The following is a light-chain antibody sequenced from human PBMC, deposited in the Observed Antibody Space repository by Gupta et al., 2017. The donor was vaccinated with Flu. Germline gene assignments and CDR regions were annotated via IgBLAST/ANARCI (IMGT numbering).Light chain of an antibody. CDR3: SSYTTRSTDV. Sequence: IIYEVTNRPSGVSSRLSGSKSGNTASLTISGLLAEDEADYYCSSYTTRSTDVFGTVTKVTVL. J-gene: IGLJ1*01. CDR2: EVT. V-gene: IGLV2-14*01.